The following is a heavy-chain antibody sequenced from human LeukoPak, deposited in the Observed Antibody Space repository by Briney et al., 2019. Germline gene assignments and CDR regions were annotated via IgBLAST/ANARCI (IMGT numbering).Heavy chain of an antibody. CDR1: GFTFSSYV. CDR2: LSRSSDST. CDR3: ARSYCADECFPCYLDY. V-gene: IGHV3-23*01. Sequence: GGSLRLSCAASGFTFSSYVMTGVRQAPGKGLEWVSALSRSSDSTFYAGSVKGRFTVSRDNSKNTLYLQMNSLRVEDTAIYYCARSYCADECFPCYLDYWGQGTLVTVSS. D-gene: IGHD2-21*01. J-gene: IGHJ4*02.